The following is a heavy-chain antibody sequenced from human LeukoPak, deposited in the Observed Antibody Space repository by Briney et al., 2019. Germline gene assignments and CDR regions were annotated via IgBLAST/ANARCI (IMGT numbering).Heavy chain of an antibody. D-gene: IGHD5-24*01. CDR3: ARYFPGYNSRWYLDY. V-gene: IGHV4-59*08. CDR2: IYYSGSNI. CDR1: GGSISSYY. Sequence: SETLSLSCTVSGGSISSYYWSWIRQPPGKGLEWIGFIYYSGSNINYNPSLKSRVTMSVDTSKNQFSLELSSVTAADTAVYYCARYFPGYNSRWYLDYWGQGTLVTVSS. J-gene: IGHJ4*02.